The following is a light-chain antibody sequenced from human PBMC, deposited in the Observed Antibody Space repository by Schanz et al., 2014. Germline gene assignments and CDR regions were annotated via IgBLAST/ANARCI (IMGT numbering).Light chain of an antibody. CDR1: SSDVGGYNY. J-gene: IGLJ3*02. CDR3: SSYAGSSTSWV. Sequence: QSALTQPASVSGSPGQSITISCTGTSSDVGGYNYVSWYQQHPGKAPKLMIYDVSNRPSGVSNRFSGSKSGNTASLTVSGLQAEDEADYYCSSYAGSSTSWVFGGGTKLTVL. V-gene: IGLV2-14*01. CDR2: DVS.